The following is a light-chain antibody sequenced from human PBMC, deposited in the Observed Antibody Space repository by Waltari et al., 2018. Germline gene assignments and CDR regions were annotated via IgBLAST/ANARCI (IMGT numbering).Light chain of an antibody. V-gene: IGLV3-25*03. CDR3: QSADSSGTYFYV. CDR1: ALPKQY. J-gene: IGLJ1*01. Sequence: SYELTQPPSVSVSPGQTARIPCPGDALPKQYAYWYQQKPGQAPVLVIYKDSERPSGIPERFSGSSSGTTVTLTISGVQAEDEADYYCQSADSSGTYFYVFGTGTKVTVL. CDR2: KDS.